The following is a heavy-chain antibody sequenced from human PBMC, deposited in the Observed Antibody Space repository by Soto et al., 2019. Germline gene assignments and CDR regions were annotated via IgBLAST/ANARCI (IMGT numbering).Heavy chain of an antibody. D-gene: IGHD2-15*01. Sequence: QLQLQESGPGLVQPSETLSLTCTVSGGSISSSSYYWGWIRQPPGKGLEWIGSIYYSGSTYYNPSLKSRVTISVDTSKNQFSLKLSSVTAADTAVYYCARLAICSGGSCYSKLDWFDPWGQGTLVTVSS. CDR3: ARLAICSGGSCYSKLDWFDP. CDR1: GGSISSSSYY. V-gene: IGHV4-39*01. J-gene: IGHJ5*02. CDR2: IYYSGST.